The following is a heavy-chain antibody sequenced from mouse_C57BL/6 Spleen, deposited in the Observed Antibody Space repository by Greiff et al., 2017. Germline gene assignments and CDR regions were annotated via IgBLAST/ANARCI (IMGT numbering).Heavy chain of an antibody. CDR2: IDPSDSYT. D-gene: IGHD1-1*01. CDR1: GYTFTSYW. V-gene: IGHV1-69*01. Sequence: QVQLQQSGAELVMPGASVKLSCKASGYTFTSYWMHWVKQRPGQGLEWIGEIDPSDSYTNYNQKFKGKSTLTVAKSSSTAYMQLSSLTSEDSAVYYCARFPYYYGSSYDYYAMDYWGQGTSVTVSS. J-gene: IGHJ4*01. CDR3: ARFPYYYGSSYDYYAMDY.